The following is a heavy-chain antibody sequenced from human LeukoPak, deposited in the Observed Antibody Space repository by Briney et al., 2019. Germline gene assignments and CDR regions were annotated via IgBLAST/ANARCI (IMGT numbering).Heavy chain of an antibody. CDR3: ARFYANEWELPH. Sequence: SCKASGYTFTSYYMHWVRQAPGKGLEWVALISYDGSNKYYADSVRGRFTISRDNSKNTLYLQMNSLRAEDTAVYYCARFYANEWELPHWGQGTLVTVSS. V-gene: IGHV3-30*04. CDR2: ISYDGSNK. CDR1: GYTFTSYY. J-gene: IGHJ4*02. D-gene: IGHD1-26*01.